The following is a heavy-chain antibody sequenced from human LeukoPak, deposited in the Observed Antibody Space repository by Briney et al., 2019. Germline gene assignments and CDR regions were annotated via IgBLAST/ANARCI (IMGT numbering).Heavy chain of an antibody. Sequence: GGSLRLSCEASGFTFSNYAMSWVRQAPGKGLKWVSAITGSGSGIYYADSMKSRFTISRDNSKNTLYLQINSLRAEDTAVYYCAKWGDYDVLTGYYVSDYWGQGTLVTVSS. D-gene: IGHD3-9*01. J-gene: IGHJ4*02. CDR1: GFTFSNYA. CDR2: ITGSGSGI. CDR3: AKWGDYDVLTGYYVSDY. V-gene: IGHV3-23*01.